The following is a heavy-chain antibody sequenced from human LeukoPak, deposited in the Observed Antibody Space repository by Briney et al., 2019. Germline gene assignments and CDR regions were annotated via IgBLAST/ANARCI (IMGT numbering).Heavy chain of an antibody. CDR3: ARGRGGIYIVATIGPSSYMDV. Sequence: ASVKVSCKASGYTFTGCIMHWVRQATGQGLEWMGWMNPNSGNTGYAQKFQGRVTITRNTSISTAYMELSSLRSEDTAVYYCARGRGGIYIVATIGPSSYMDVWGKGTTVTVSS. D-gene: IGHD5-12*01. J-gene: IGHJ6*03. CDR2: MNPNSGNT. CDR1: GYTFTGCI. V-gene: IGHV1-8*03.